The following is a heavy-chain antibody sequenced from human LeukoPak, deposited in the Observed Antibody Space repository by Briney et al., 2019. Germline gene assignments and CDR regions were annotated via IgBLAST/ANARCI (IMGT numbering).Heavy chain of an antibody. CDR1: GFTFSSYS. D-gene: IGHD2/OR15-2a*01. J-gene: IGHJ6*02. V-gene: IGHV3-48*01. CDR2: ISSSTSTI. CDR3: ARVSVNYYGMDV. Sequence: GSLRLSCAASGFTFSSYSMNWVRQAPGKGLEWVSYISSSTSTIYYADSVKGRFTISRDNSKNTLYLQMNSLRAEDTAVYYCARVSVNYYGMDVWGQGTTVTVSS.